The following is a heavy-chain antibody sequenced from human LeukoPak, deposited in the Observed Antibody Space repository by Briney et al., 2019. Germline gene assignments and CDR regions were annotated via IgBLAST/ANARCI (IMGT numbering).Heavy chain of an antibody. CDR3: AKSKVVVVAATSSFDY. J-gene: IGHJ4*02. D-gene: IGHD2-15*01. CDR2: ISYDGSNK. Sequence: GGSLRLSCAASGFTFGSYAMHWVRQAPGKGLEWVALISYDGSNKYYTDSVKGRFTLSRDNSKNTLYLQMNSLRAEGTAVYYCAKSKVVVVAATSSFDYWGQGTLVTVSS. CDR1: GFTFGSYA. V-gene: IGHV3-30-3*01.